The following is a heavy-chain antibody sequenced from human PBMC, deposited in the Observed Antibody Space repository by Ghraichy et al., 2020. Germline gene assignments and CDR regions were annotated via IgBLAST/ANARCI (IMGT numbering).Heavy chain of an antibody. CDR3: ASLRVPGDFDY. J-gene: IGHJ4*02. Sequence: SETLSLTCTVSGGTITSDSYYWAWIRQRPGLGLEWIVNIYYSGDTYYNSSLKSRVTMSIDSSKNQFSLRLHSVTAPDTAVYFCASLRVPGDFDYWGQGTLVTVSS. CDR2: IYYSGDT. CDR1: GGTITSDSYY. D-gene: IGHD3-10*01. V-gene: IGHV4-39*01.